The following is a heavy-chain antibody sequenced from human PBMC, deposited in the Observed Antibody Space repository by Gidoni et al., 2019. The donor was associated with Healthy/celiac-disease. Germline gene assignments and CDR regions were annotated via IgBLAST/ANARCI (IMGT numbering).Heavy chain of an antibody. J-gene: IGHJ5*02. D-gene: IGHD6-13*01. Sequence: QVQLVESGGGVVQPGRSLRLSCAASGFPFSSSGMHWVRQAPGKGLGWVAVIWYDGSNKYYADSVKGRFTISRDNSKNTLYLQMNSLRAEDTAVYYCARAAAGKGNWFDPWGQGTLVTVSS. V-gene: IGHV3-33*01. CDR1: GFPFSSSG. CDR2: IWYDGSNK. CDR3: ARAAAGKGNWFDP.